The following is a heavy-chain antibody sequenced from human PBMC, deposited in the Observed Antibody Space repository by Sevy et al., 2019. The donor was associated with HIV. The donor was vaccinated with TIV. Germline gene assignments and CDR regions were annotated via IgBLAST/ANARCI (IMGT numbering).Heavy chain of an antibody. D-gene: IGHD3-10*01. CDR3: ARDKNYYVSGSFDY. CDR1: GGIFRSNA. Sequence: ASVKVSCKASGGIFRSNAISWVRQAPGQGLEWMGGIIAVFGTTNYAKTFQGRVTITADESRSTAYMELSSLRSEDTAVYYCARDKNYYVSGSFDYWGQGSQVTVSS. V-gene: IGHV1-69*13. J-gene: IGHJ4*01. CDR2: IIAVFGTT.